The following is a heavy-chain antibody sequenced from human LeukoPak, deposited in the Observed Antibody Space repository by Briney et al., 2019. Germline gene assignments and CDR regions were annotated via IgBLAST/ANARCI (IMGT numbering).Heavy chain of an antibody. CDR3: ARELAYYGSGSYSAFDY. Sequence: ASVKVSCKASGYTFTGYYMHWVRQAPGQGLEWMGWINPNSGGTNYAQKFQGRVTMTSDTSISTAYMELSRLRSDDTAVYYCARELAYYGSGSYSAFDYWGQGTLVTVSS. J-gene: IGHJ4*02. D-gene: IGHD3-10*01. CDR1: GYTFTGYY. V-gene: IGHV1-2*02. CDR2: INPNSGGT.